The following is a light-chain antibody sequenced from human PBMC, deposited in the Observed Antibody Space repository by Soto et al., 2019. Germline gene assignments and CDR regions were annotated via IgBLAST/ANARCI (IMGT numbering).Light chain of an antibody. Sequence: QSALTQPASVSGSPGQSITISCTATHSDVGGYNYVSWYQQHPGKAPKLMIYDVSNRPSGVSNRFSGSKSGNTASLTISGLQAEDEADYYCTSYTSASTQVFGGGTKLTVL. V-gene: IGLV2-14*01. CDR3: TSYTSASTQV. CDR1: HSDVGGYNY. J-gene: IGLJ2*01. CDR2: DVS.